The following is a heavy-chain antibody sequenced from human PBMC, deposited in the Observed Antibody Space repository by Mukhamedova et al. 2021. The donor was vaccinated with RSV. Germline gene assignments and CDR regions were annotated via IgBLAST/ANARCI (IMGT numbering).Heavy chain of an antibody. CDR2: YMGNT. V-gene: IGHV1-18*01. Sequence: YMGNTNYAQKLQGRVTMTTDTSTSTAYMELRSLRSDDTAVYYCAYMGGAVAGTLDYWGQGTLVTASS. CDR3: AYMGGAVAGTLDY. D-gene: IGHD6-19*01. J-gene: IGHJ4*02.